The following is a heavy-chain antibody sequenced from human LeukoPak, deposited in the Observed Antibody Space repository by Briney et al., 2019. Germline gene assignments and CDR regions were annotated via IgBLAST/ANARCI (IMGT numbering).Heavy chain of an antibody. CDR3: ARGGRQSKDRNGYCSGGSCSGLNPNWFDP. CDR2: IKQDGSEK. CDR1: GFTFSSYW. D-gene: IGHD2-15*01. V-gene: IGHV3-7*01. J-gene: IGHJ5*02. Sequence: PGGSLRLSCAASGFTFSSYWMSWVRQAPGKGLEWVANIKQDGSEKYYVDSVKGRFTISRDNAKNSLYLQMNSLRAEDTAVYYCARGGRQSKDRNGYCSGGSCSGLNPNWFDPWGQGTLVTVSS.